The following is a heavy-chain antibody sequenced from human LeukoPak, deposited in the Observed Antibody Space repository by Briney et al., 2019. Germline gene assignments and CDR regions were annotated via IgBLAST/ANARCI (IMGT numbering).Heavy chain of an antibody. J-gene: IGHJ4*02. CDR3: ARTTVTGTTLLD. CDR2: IYYSGST. CDR1: GGSISSYY. D-gene: IGHD4-17*01. V-gene: IGHV4-59*01. Sequence: PSETLSLTCTVSGGSISSYYWSWIRQPPGKGLEWIGYIYYSGSTNYNPSLKSRVTISVDTSKNQFSLKLGSVTAADTAVYYCARTTVTGTTLLDWGQGTLVTVSS.